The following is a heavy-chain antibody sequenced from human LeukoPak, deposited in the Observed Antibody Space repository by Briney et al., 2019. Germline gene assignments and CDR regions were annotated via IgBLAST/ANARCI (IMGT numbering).Heavy chain of an antibody. V-gene: IGHV3-7*03. CDR1: AFSISTYW. D-gene: IGHD1-1*01. CDR3: AGSYSDNWYCFGY. CDR2: IRQDGSDQ. Sequence: GGSLRLSCAASAFSISTYWMGWLRLAPGKGLDWVSYIRQDGSDQYYVNSVKGRFTISRDNSKNTLSLQMNSLRAEDTALYYCAGSYSDNWYCFGYWGQGTLVTVSS. J-gene: IGHJ4*02.